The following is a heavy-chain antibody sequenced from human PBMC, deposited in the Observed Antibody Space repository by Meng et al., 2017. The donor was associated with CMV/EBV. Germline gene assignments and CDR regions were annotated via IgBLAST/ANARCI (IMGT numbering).Heavy chain of an antibody. CDR2: INSDGSST. CDR1: GFTFSSYW. V-gene: IGHV3-74*01. Sequence: GESLKISCAASGFTFSSYWMHWVRQAPGKGLVWVSRINSDGSSTSYADSVKGRFTISRDNAKNTLYLQMNSLRAEDTAVYYCAKEVRIGAMVDYWGQGTLVTVSS. CDR3: AKEVRIGAMVDY. D-gene: IGHD5-18*01. J-gene: IGHJ4*02.